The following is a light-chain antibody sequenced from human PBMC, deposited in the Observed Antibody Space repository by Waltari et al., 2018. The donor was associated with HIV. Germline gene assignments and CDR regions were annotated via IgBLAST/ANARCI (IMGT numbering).Light chain of an antibody. V-gene: IGLV6-57*01. CDR1: SGSIASNF. Sequence: NFMLTQAHSVSESPGQTVTISCTRSSGSIASNFVQWYQQRPGSSPTIVNYEEKERPSGVPDRFSGSIDSSSNSASLTISGLKTEDEADYYCQSYDSSNHVVFGGGTKLTVL. CDR3: QSYDSSNHVV. J-gene: IGLJ2*01. CDR2: EEK.